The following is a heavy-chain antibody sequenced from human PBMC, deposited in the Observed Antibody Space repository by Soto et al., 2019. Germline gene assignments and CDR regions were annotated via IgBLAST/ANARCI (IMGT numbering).Heavy chain of an antibody. D-gene: IGHD3-10*01. V-gene: IGHV1-69*02. Sequence: QVQLVQSGAEVKKPGSSVKVSCKASGGTFSSYTISWVRQAPGQGLEWMGRIIPILGIANYAQKFQGRVTITADKSTSTAYMELTSLRSEDTAVYYCAFYGSHFNWFDPWGQGTLVTVSS. CDR3: AFYGSHFNWFDP. CDR1: GGTFSSYT. J-gene: IGHJ5*02. CDR2: IIPILGIA.